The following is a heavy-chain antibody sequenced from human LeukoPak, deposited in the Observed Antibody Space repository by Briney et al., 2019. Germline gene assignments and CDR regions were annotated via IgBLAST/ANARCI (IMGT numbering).Heavy chain of an antibody. CDR1: GYTFTNYG. CDR2: VSAYNGNT. V-gene: IGHV1-18*01. Sequence: GASVKVSCKASGYTFTNYGVSWVRQAPGQGLEWMGWVSAYNGNTNYAQKLQGRVTMTTDTSTSTAYMELRNLRSDDTAVYYCARGGEVNGWSQVVSYYSYMDVWGKGTTVTVSS. D-gene: IGHD6-19*01. CDR3: ARGGEVNGWSQVVSYYSYMDV. J-gene: IGHJ6*03.